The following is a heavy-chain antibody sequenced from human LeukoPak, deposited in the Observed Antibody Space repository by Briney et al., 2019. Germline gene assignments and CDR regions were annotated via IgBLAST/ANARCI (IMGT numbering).Heavy chain of an antibody. CDR1: DDSITMYY. D-gene: IGHD4-11*01. J-gene: IGHJ6*03. CDR2: VDHTGTP. V-gene: IGHV4-59*01. CDR3: ARGRVSSSTWYSTYYYFFYMDF. Sequence: SETLSLTCTVSDDSITMYYWTWIRQPPGKGLECIGHVDHTGTPNFNPSLNGRVSISRDTSKNFFSLRLRSVTAADTAVYFCARGRVSSSTWYSTYYYFFYMDFWGKGTTVTVSS.